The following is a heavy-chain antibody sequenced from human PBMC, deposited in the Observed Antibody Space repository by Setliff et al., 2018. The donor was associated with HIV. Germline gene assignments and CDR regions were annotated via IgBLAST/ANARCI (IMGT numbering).Heavy chain of an antibody. J-gene: IGHJ2*01. CDR2: IYTSGQT. V-gene: IGHV4-61*09. CDR3: ARAAYSGTYLWELATDL. D-gene: IGHD1-26*01. CDR1: GDSITRGSYY. Sequence: PSETLSLTCTVSGDSITRGSYYWSWIRQPAGKGLEWIAHIYTSGQTDYSPSLKSRITISAETSKNQLSLNLSSVTAADTAVSYCARAAYSGTYLWELATDLWGRGTLVTVSS.